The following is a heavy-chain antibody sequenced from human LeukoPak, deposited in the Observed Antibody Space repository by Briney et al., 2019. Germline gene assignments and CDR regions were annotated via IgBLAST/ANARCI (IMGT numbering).Heavy chain of an antibody. CDR2: ISGSGGST. CDR3: AKAPMVRGVIISN. V-gene: IGHV3-23*01. J-gene: IGHJ4*02. CDR1: GFTFCSYA. D-gene: IGHD3-10*01. Sequence: PGGSLRLSCAASGFTFCSYAMSWVRPAPGMGLEWVSAISGSGGSTYYADSVKGRFTISRDNSKNTLYLQMNSLRAEDTAVYYCAKAPMVRGVIISNWGQGTLVTVSS.